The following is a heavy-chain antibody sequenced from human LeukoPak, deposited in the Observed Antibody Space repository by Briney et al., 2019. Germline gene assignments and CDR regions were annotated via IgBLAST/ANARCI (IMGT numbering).Heavy chain of an antibody. D-gene: IGHD3-3*01. CDR2: IYPGDSDT. CDR3: ARRGPTDYDFWSGYIDY. Sequence: GESLKISCKGSGYSFTSYWIGWVRQMPGKGLEWMGIIYPGDSDTRYSPSFQGQVTISADKSISTAYLQWSSLKASDTAMYYCARRGPTDYDFWSGYIDYWGQGTLVTVSS. J-gene: IGHJ4*02. CDR1: GYSFTSYW. V-gene: IGHV5-51*01.